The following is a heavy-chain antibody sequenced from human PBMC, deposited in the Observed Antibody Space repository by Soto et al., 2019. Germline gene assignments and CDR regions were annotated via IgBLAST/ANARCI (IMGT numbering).Heavy chain of an antibody. CDR2: IRQDGTET. D-gene: IGHD1-26*01. J-gene: IGHJ4*02. Sequence: EAQLVESGGGLVQPGGSLRLSCAASGFTFSTYWMNWVRQAPGMGLEWLAIIRQDGTETHYVDSVKGRFTISRDNTKNSLFRQMNNLRADDTAVYYCVGGAGWELDYWGQGTLVTVSS. CDR1: GFTFSTYW. V-gene: IGHV3-7*03. CDR3: VGGAGWELDY.